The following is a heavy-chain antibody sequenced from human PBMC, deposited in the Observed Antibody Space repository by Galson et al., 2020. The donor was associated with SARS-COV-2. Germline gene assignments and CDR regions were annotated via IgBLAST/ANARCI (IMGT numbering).Heavy chain of an antibody. CDR1: GFTFSDYA. CDR3: AKDRISMVRGVIVN. CDR2: ISGSGDNT. V-gene: IGHV3-23*01. D-gene: IGHD3-10*01. J-gene: IGHJ4*02. Sequence: GESLKISCVASGFTFSDYAMHWVRQAPGKGLEWVSVISGSGDNTYDADSVKGHFTISRDNSKNTLYLQMTSLRAEDTAVYFCAKDRISMVRGVIVNWGQGTLVTISS.